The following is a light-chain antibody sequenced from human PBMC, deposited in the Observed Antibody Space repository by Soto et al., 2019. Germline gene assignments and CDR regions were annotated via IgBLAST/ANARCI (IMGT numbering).Light chain of an antibody. CDR3: QQYENWHRT. Sequence: LVMTQSPATLSVSPGERATLSCRASQSVSSNLAWYQQKPGQAPGLLFQGASTRATGISARFSGSGSGTEFTLTVSSLQSEEFAVYYCQQYENWHRTFGQWSKVDTK. V-gene: IGKV3-15*01. CDR1: QSVSSN. J-gene: IGKJ1*01. CDR2: GAS.